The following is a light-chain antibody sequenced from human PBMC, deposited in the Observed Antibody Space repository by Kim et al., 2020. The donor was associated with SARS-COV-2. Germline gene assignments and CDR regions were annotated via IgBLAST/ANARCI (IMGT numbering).Light chain of an antibody. CDR3: QQLHSYPIT. J-gene: IGKJ5*01. CDR2: AAS. Sequence: ASVGDRVTITCRASQDISSHLAWYQQKPGRAPKRLIYAASTLQSGVPSRFSGSGSGTDFTLTISSLQPEDFATYFCQQLHSYPITFGQGTRLEIK. V-gene: IGKV1-9*01. CDR1: QDISSH.